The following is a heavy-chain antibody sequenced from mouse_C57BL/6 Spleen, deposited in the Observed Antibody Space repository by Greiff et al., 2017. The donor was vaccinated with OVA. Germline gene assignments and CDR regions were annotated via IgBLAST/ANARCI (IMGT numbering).Heavy chain of an antibody. CDR3: ARRDDYLDY. V-gene: IGHV1-26*01. CDR1: GYTFTDYY. CDR2: INPNNGGT. J-gene: IGHJ2*01. D-gene: IGHD2-3*01. Sequence: EVQLQQSGPELVKPGASVKISCKASGYTFTDYYMNWVKQSHGKSLEWIGDINPNNGGTSYNQKFKGKATLTVDKSSSTAYMELRSLTSEDSAVYYCARRDDYLDYWGQGTTLTVSS.